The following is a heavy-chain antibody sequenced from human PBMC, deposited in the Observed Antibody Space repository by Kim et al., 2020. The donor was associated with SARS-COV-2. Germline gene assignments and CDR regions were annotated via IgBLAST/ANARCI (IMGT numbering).Heavy chain of an antibody. D-gene: IGHD3-10*01. J-gene: IGHJ4*02. CDR3: AKDSRASGRCYNY. Sequence: GGSLRLSCAASGFTFSSYAMSWVRQAPGEGLEWVSVIYSGGGSTYYADSMKGRFTISRDNSKNTLYLQMNSLRAEDTAVYYCAKDSRASGRCYNYWGQGT. CDR1: GFTFSSYA. CDR2: IYSGGGST. V-gene: IGHV3-23*03.